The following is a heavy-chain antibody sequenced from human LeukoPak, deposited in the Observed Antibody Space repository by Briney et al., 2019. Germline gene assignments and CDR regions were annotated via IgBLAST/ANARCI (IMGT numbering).Heavy chain of an antibody. Sequence: SETLSLTCAVYGGSFSGYYWSWIRQPPGKGLERIGEINHSGSTNYNPSLKSRVTISVDTSKNQFSLKLSSVTAADTAVYYCASFVPAARVDYWGQGTLVTVSS. CDR3: ASFVPAARVDY. CDR2: INHSGST. J-gene: IGHJ4*02. D-gene: IGHD2-2*01. CDR1: GGSFSGYY. V-gene: IGHV4-34*01.